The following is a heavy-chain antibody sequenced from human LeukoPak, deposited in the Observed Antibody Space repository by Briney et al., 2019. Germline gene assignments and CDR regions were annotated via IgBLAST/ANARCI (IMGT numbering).Heavy chain of an antibody. D-gene: IGHD2-2*01. CDR2: INAGNGNT. CDR3: ARDGVPAAMVYYYYYGMDV. Sequence: ASVKVSCKASGYTFTSYGISWVRQAPGQGLEWMGWINAGNGNTKYSQKFQGRVTITRDTSASTAYMELSSLRSEDTAVYYCARDGVPAAMVYYYYYGMDVWGQGTTVTVSS. J-gene: IGHJ6*02. V-gene: IGHV1-3*01. CDR1: GYTFTSYG.